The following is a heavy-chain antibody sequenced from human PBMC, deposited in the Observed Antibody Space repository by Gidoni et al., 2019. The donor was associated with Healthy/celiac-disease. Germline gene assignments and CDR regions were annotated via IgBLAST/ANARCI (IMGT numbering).Heavy chain of an antibody. CDR2: ISWDGGST. CDR3: AKDGRALTTVTTHFDY. Sequence: EVQLVESGGVVVQPGGSLRLSCAASGFPFDDYTMHWVRQAPGKGLEWVSLISWDGGSTYYADSVKGRFTISRDNSKNSLYLQMNSLRTEDTALYYCAKDGRALTTVTTHFDYWGQGTLVTVSS. V-gene: IGHV3-43*01. D-gene: IGHD4-17*01. J-gene: IGHJ4*02. CDR1: GFPFDDYT.